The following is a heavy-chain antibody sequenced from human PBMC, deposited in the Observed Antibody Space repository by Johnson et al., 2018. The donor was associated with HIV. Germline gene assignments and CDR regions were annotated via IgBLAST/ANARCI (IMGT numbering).Heavy chain of an antibody. Sequence: QVQLVESGGGLVQPGRSLRLSCAASGFTFNTYAMHWVRQAPGTGLEWVAVISYDGSNKYYADSVKGRFTISRDNAKNSLYLQMNSLRVEDTAVYYCARDESGYDEGFDAFDIWGQGTMVTVSS. CDR3: ARDESGYDEGFDAFDI. D-gene: IGHD5-12*01. CDR1: GFTFNTYA. J-gene: IGHJ3*02. V-gene: IGHV3-30-3*01. CDR2: ISYDGSNK.